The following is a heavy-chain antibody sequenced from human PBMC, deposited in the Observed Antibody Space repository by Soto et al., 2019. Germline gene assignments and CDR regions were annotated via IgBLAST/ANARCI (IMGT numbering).Heavy chain of an antibody. Sequence: SETLSLTCTVSGGSISTYYWSWIRQPPGKGLEWIGYIYYSGSTSYNPSLKSRVTISVDTSKNQFSLKLRSVTAADTAVYYCASDRSSGWDQGYGMDVWGQGTTVTAP. J-gene: IGHJ6*02. CDR2: IYYSGST. CDR3: ASDRSSGWDQGYGMDV. V-gene: IGHV4-59*01. CDR1: GGSISTYY. D-gene: IGHD6-19*01.